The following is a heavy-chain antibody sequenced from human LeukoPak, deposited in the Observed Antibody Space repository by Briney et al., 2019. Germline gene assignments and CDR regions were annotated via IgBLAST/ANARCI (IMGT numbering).Heavy chain of an antibody. J-gene: IGHJ4*02. V-gene: IGHV1-24*01. Sequence: ASVKVSCKVSGYTLTELSMHWVRQAPGKGLEWMGGFDPEDGETIYAQKFQGRVTMTEDTSTDTAYMELSSLGSEDTAVYYCATTVDFRSITFDYWGQGTLVTVSS. CDR1: GYTLTELS. CDR2: FDPEDGET. D-gene: IGHD1-20*01. CDR3: ATTVDFRSITFDY.